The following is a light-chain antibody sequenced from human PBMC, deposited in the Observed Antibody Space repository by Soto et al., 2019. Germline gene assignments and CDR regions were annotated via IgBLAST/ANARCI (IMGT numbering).Light chain of an antibody. Sequence: QLVLTQSPSASASLCASVKLTCTLSSGHSSYAIAWHQQQPEKGPRYLMKLNSDGSQSKGDGIPDRFSGSSSGAERYLTISSLQCEDEADYYCQTLGTGVVFGGGTKPTVL. CDR1: SGHSSYA. V-gene: IGLV4-69*01. CDR3: QTLGTGVV. CDR2: LNSDGSQ. J-gene: IGLJ2*01.